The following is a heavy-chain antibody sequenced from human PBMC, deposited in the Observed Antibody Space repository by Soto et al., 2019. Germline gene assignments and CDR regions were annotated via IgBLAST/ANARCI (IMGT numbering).Heavy chain of an antibody. J-gene: IGHJ4*02. CDR3: AKSDGNYYGPNYFDY. CDR2: ISGTGGTT. D-gene: IGHD1-26*01. V-gene: IGHV3-23*01. CDR1: GFTFSSYA. Sequence: EVQLLESGGGLVQPGGSLRLSCAASGFTFSSYAISWVRQAPGKGLEWVSAISGTGGTTYYTDSVKGRFTISRDISRDNSKNTLYLHMKSLRAEDSDVYYCAKSDGNYYGPNYFDYWGQGTLVTVSS.